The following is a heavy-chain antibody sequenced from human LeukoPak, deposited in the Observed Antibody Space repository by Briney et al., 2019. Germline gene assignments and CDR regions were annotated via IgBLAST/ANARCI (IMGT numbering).Heavy chain of an antibody. CDR3: AKDFWSGYYVGYFDY. CDR1: GFTFSSYG. J-gene: IGHJ4*02. D-gene: IGHD3-3*01. CDR2: ISGRGGST. V-gene: IGHV3-23*01. Sequence: GGSLRLSCAASGFTFSSYGMSWVRQAPGKGLEWVSGISGRGGSTYYADSEKGRFTISRDNSKNTLYLQMNSLRAEDTAVYYCAKDFWSGYYVGYFDYWGQGTLVTVSS.